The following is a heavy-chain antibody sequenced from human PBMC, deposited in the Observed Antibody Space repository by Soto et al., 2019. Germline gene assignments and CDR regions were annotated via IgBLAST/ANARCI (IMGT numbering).Heavy chain of an antibody. CDR2: IWYDGRSK. J-gene: IGHJ4*02. Sequence: QVQLVESRGGVVQPGRSLRLSCAASGFTFSSYGMHWVRQAPVKGLEWVAVIWYDGRSKYYADFVKGRFTISRDNSKNTLYLQMNSLRAEDTAVYYCASRSPALDYWGQGTLVTVSS. CDR3: ASRSPALDY. D-gene: IGHD2-2*01. CDR1: GFTFSSYG. V-gene: IGHV3-33*01.